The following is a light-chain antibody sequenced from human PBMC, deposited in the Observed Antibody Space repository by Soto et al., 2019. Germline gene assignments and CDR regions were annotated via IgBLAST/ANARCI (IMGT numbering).Light chain of an antibody. J-gene: IGKJ2*01. CDR3: QQYGSSQFT. CDR2: GAS. CDR1: QRVTNNY. Sequence: EIVLTQSPGTLSLSPGERVTLSCRASQRVTNNYLTCYQQKPGQAPRLLIFGASTRATGIPDRFSGSGSGTDFTLTISSLEPEDFALYYCQQYGSSQFTFGQGTKLEIK. V-gene: IGKV3-20*01.